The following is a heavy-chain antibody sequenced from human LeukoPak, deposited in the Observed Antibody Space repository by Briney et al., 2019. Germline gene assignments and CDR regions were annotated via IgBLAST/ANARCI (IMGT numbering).Heavy chain of an antibody. D-gene: IGHD2-2*01. J-gene: IGHJ4*02. V-gene: IGHV3-15*01. CDR3: TTPLYCSSTSCYVGRYFDY. CDR1: GFTFSNAW. Sequence: GGSLRLSCAASGFTFSNAWMSWVRQAPGKGLEWVCRIKSKTDGGTTDYAAPVKGRFTISRDDSKDTLYLQMNSLKTEDTAVYYCTTPLYCSSTSCYVGRYFDYWGQGTLVTVSS. CDR2: IKSKTDGGTT.